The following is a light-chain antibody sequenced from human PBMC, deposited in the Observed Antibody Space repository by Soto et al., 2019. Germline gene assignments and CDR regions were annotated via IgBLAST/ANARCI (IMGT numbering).Light chain of an antibody. J-gene: IGKJ1*01. Sequence: DIVMTQSPDSLAVSLGERATINCKSSQSVLYSSNNKNYLAWYQQKPVQPPKLLIYWASTRESGVPDRFSGRGSGTDFTLTISSLQAEDVSVYYCQQYYSTPRTFGQGTKVEIK. CDR3: QQYYSTPRT. CDR2: WAS. V-gene: IGKV4-1*01. CDR1: QSVLYSSNNKNY.